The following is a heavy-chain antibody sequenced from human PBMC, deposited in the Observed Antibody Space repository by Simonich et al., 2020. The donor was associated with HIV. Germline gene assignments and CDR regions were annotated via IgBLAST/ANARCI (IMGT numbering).Heavy chain of an antibody. V-gene: IGHV4-34*01. Sequence: QVQLQQWGAGLLKPSETLSLTCAVYGGSFSGYYWSWIRQPPGKGLEWIGEINHSGSTNENPSLKSRVTISLDTSKNQFSLKLSSVTAADTAVYYCARHSASYDSSGRRYFDLWGRGTLVTVFS. CDR2: INHSGST. CDR1: GGSFSGYY. J-gene: IGHJ2*01. D-gene: IGHD3-22*01. CDR3: ARHSASYDSSGRRYFDL.